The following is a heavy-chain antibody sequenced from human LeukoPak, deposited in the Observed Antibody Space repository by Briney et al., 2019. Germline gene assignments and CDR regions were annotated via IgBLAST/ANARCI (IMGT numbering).Heavy chain of an antibody. CDR3: AREDLAAAGFDY. V-gene: IGHV4-4*07. CDR1: GGSISSYY. J-gene: IGHJ4*02. D-gene: IGHD6-13*01. CDR2: IYTSGST. Sequence: SETLSLTCTVSGGSISSYYWSWIRQPAGKGLEWIGRIYTSGSTNYNPSLKSRVTVSVDKSKNQFSLKLSSVTAADTAVYYCAREDLAAAGFDYWGQGTLVTVSS.